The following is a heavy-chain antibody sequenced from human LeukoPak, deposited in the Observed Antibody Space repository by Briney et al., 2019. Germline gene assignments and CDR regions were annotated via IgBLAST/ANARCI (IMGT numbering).Heavy chain of an antibody. D-gene: IGHD5-18*01. Sequence: SETLSLTCAVSGGSISSISSNNWAWIRQSPGKGLELIAAIHYTGSTYYNLSFMSRVTISVDTSKNQFSLKLNSLTATDTAVYYCARLPTGYPNWFDTWGQGILVTVSS. CDR2: IHYTGST. CDR3: ARLPTGYPNWFDT. V-gene: IGHV4-39*01. J-gene: IGHJ5*02. CDR1: GGSISSISSNN.